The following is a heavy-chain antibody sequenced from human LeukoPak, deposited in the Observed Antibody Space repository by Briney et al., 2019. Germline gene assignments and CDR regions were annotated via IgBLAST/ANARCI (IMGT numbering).Heavy chain of an antibody. D-gene: IGHD1-7*01. V-gene: IGHV3-64D*09. J-gene: IGHJ4*02. CDR1: GFTFSSYA. CDR2: ISSNGGST. CDR3: VPSITGSTVPIYFDY. Sequence: PGGSLRLSCSASGFTFSSYAMHWVRQAPGKGLGYVSAISSNGGSTYYADSVKGRFTISRDNSKNTLYLQMSSLRAEDTAVYYCVPSITGSTVPIYFDYWGQGTLVTVSS.